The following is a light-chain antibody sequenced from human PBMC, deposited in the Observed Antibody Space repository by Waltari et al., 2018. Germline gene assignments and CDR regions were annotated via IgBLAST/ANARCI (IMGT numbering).Light chain of an antibody. CDR1: QYITIN. V-gene: IGKV1-33*01. Sequence: DIQMTQSPSSLAASVGDRVTITCQASQYITINLNWYQQKPGKAPKLLIYDTSKLETGVPSRFSGSGSGTHFTFTISSLQPEDIATYYCQVSFHFPLTFGGGTKLEIK. CDR2: DTS. CDR3: QVSFHFPLT. J-gene: IGKJ4*01.